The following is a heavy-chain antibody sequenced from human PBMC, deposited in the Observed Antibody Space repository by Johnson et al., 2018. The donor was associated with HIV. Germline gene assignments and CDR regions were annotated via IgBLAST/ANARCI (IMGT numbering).Heavy chain of an antibody. CDR1: GFPFSSYG. Sequence: QVQLVESGGGVVQPGRSLRLSCTASGFPFSSYGMHWVRQAPGRGLEWVAVMWYDGSNKYYADSVKGRFTISRDNSKNSLYLQMNSLRADDTAVYYCARDQGSGWYSPHAFDIWGQGTMVTVSS. J-gene: IGHJ3*02. D-gene: IGHD6-19*01. CDR3: ARDQGSGWYSPHAFDI. V-gene: IGHV3-33*01. CDR2: MWYDGSNK.